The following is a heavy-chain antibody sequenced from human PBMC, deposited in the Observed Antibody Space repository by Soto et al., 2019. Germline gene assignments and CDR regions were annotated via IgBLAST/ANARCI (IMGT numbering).Heavy chain of an antibody. CDR1: GYSFTSYW. J-gene: IGHJ4*02. CDR2: IDPTDSYT. D-gene: IGHD6-13*01. V-gene: IGHV5-10-1*01. CDR3: ARHSPITSAGLPEYYFDY. Sequence: PGESLKISCKGSGYSFTSYWISWVRQMPGKGLEWMARIDPTDSYTNYSPSFQGHVTISADKSISTAYLQWSSLKASDTAMYYCARHSPITSAGLPEYYFDYWGQGTLVTVSS.